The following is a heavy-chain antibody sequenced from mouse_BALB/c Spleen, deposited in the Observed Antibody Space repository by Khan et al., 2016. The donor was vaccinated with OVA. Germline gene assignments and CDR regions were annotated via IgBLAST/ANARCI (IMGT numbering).Heavy chain of an antibody. J-gene: IGHJ2*01. CDR1: GFNIKDTY. CDR2: IDPANGNT. Sequence: IQLVQSGAELVKPGASVKLSCTLSGFNIKDTYMHWVKQRPEQGLEWIGRIDPANGNTKYDPKFQGKATITADTSSKPAYLQLSSLTSEDTAVFYGTTDYSGSSRYFASWGQGTTLTVSS. CDR3: TTDYSGSSRYFAS. D-gene: IGHD1-1*01. V-gene: IGHV14-3*02.